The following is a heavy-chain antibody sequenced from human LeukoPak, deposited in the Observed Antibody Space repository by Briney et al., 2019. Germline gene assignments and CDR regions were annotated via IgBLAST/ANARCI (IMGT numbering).Heavy chain of an antibody. CDR3: AKDFPHHYATSHGMDL. J-gene: IGHJ6*02. D-gene: IGHD2-2*01. CDR2: ISVRAATI. V-gene: IGHV3-48*03. CDR1: GFDLGHYE. Sequence: GGSLRLSCAASGFDLGHYEVNWVRQAPGKGLEGIAHISVRAATIYYGDYVEGRFTISRDDAKNSLFMQMNSLRVEDTAIYYCAKDFPHHYATSHGMDLWGQGTTVTVS.